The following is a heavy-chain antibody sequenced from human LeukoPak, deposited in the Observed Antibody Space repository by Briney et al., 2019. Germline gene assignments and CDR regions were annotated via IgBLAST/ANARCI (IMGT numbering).Heavy chain of an antibody. V-gene: IGHV4-34*01. CDR3: ARGFATMVRGVVLDF. J-gene: IGHJ4*02. CDR1: SGSFSGYY. CDR2: IYHSGST. Sequence: PSETLSLTCAVYSGSFSGYYWSWIRQPPGKGLEWIGEIYHSGSTNYNPSLKSRVTISVDTSKNQFSLKLNSVTAADTAVYYCARGFATMVRGVVLDFWGQRALVSASS. D-gene: IGHD3-10*01.